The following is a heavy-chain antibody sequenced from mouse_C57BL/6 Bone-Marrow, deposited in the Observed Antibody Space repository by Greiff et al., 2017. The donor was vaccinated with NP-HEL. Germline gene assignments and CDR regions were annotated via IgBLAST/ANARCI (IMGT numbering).Heavy chain of an antibody. V-gene: IGHV1-59*01. CDR2: IDPSDSYT. CDR3: ARRDKTAMDY. CDR1: GYTFTSYW. J-gene: IGHJ4*01. Sequence: VKLQQPGAELVRPGTSVKLSCKASGYTFTSYWMHWVKQRPGQGLEWIGVIDPSDSYTNYNQKFKGKATLTVDTSSSTAYMQLSSLTSEDSAVYYCARRDKTAMDYWGQGTSVTVSS.